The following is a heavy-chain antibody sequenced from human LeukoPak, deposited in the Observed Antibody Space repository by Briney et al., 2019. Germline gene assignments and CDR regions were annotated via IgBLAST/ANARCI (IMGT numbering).Heavy chain of an antibody. CDR1: GYTLTELS. Sequence: ASVKVSCKVSGYTLTELSMHWVRQAPGKGLEWMGGFDPEDGETIYAQKFQGRVTMTEDTSTDTAYMELSSLRSDDTAVYYCATVAVAGRNPGFDYWGQGTLVTVSS. D-gene: IGHD6-19*01. CDR3: ATVAVAGRNPGFDY. V-gene: IGHV1-24*01. CDR2: FDPEDGET. J-gene: IGHJ4*02.